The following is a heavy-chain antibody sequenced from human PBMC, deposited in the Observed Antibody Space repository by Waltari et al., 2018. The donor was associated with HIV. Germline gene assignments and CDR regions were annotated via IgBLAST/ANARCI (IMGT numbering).Heavy chain of an antibody. V-gene: IGHV2-5*02. CDR2: IYWDDDK. J-gene: IGHJ4*02. D-gene: IGHD4-4*01. CDR1: PFSLRTRRVG. CDR3: AQVGTTAAKFDY. Sequence: TLTESGPTLVTPTQTLPLTCTFLPFSLRTRRVGVGCIGQPPGKALEWRALIYWDDDKRYSPSLKSRLTITKDTSKNQVVLTMTNMDPVDTATYYCAQVGTTAAKFDYWGQGTLVTVSS.